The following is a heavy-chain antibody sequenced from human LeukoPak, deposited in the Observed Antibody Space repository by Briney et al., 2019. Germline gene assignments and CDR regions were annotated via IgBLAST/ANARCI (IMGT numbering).Heavy chain of an antibody. V-gene: IGHV1-69*05. Sequence: SVNVSCTASGGTFRTYSVTWVRQAPGQGHEWMGGIIPIFGTPNYAQKFQGRAKVTTDDATGTAYMELSSLMSEDTAIYYCARVDRYHFYLDVWGKGTPVTVSS. J-gene: IGHJ6*03. CDR3: ARVDRYHFYLDV. CDR1: GGTFRTYS. CDR2: IIPIFGTP.